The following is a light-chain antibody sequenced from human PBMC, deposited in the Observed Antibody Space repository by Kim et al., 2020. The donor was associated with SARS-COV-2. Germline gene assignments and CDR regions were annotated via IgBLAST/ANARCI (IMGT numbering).Light chain of an antibody. J-gene: IGKJ1*01. CDR1: ESISGW. Sequence: DIQMTQSPATLSASVGDRVTITCRASESISGWLAWYQQKPGKAPKLLINKASSLQSGVPSRFSGSGSGTEFTLTISSLQSDDFATYYCQQYKTYPGTFGQGTKVDIK. CDR2: KAS. V-gene: IGKV1-5*03. CDR3: QQYKTYPGT.